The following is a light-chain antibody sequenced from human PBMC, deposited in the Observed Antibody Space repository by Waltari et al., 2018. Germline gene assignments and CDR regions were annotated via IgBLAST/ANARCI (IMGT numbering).Light chain of an antibody. J-gene: IGLJ3*02. CDR3: NSYTGSSSWV. CDR1: ASDVAFYNY. V-gene: IGLV2-14*03. CDR2: DVS. Sequence: QSALTQPASVSGSPGQSITISCTGTASDVAFYNYVSWYQQHPGKAPKVIIYDVSARHAGFSNRFSGSTSGNTAYLTTSALQAEDEADYYCNSYTGSSSWVFGGGTKLTV.